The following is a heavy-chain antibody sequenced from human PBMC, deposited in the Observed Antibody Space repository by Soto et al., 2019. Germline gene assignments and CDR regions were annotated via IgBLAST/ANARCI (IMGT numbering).Heavy chain of an antibody. J-gene: IGHJ6*02. CDR3: ARDHDFWSEYKWGGYYGMDV. CDR2: ISSSSSTI. Sequence: GGSLRLSCAASGFTFSSYSMNWVRQAPGKGLEWVSYISSSSSTIYYADSVKGRFTISRDNAKNSLYLQMNSLRDEDTAVYYCARDHDFWSEYKWGGYYGMDVWGQGTTVTVSS. V-gene: IGHV3-48*02. D-gene: IGHD3-3*01. CDR1: GFTFSSYS.